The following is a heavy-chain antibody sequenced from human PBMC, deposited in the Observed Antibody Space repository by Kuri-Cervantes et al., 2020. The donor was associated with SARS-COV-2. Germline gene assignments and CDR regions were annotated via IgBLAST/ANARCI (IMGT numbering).Heavy chain of an antibody. CDR2: IYHSGST. J-gene: IGHJ4*02. CDR1: GYSISSGYY. Sequence: ESLKISCAVSGYSISSGYYWGWIRQPPGKGLEWIGSIYHSGSTYYNPSLKSRVTISVDTSKNEFSLKLSSVTAADTAVYYCARDNFDLRSGASLPGYWGQGTLVTVSS. CDR3: ARDNFDLRSGASLPGY. V-gene: IGHV4-38-2*02. D-gene: IGHD3-3*01.